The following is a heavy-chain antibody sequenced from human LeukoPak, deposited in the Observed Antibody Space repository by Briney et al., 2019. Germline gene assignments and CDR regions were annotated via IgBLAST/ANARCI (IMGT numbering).Heavy chain of an antibody. CDR2: VYYSGST. Sequence: SETLSLTCTVSGGSITSYYWSWIRQPPGKGLVWIGYVYYSGSTNYHPSLNSRVTISADPSKNQFSLKLNSVPAADTAVYYCAREGVSYYDRSGYHYWGQGTLVTVSS. CDR1: GGSITSYY. CDR3: AREGVSYYDRSGYHY. J-gene: IGHJ4*02. D-gene: IGHD3-22*01. V-gene: IGHV4-59*01.